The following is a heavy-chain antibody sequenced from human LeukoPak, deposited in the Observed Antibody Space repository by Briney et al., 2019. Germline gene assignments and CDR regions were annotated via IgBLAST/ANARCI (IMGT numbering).Heavy chain of an antibody. CDR1: GFTFSSYG. J-gene: IGHJ5*02. CDR2: IWYDGSNK. Sequence: GGSLRLSCAASGFTFSSYGMHWVRQAPGKGLEWVAVIWYDGSNKYYADSVKGRFTISRDNSKNTLYLQMNSLRAEGTAVYYCARDRERGYCSSTSCYTPNWFDPWGQGTLVTVSS. V-gene: IGHV3-33*01. D-gene: IGHD2-2*02. CDR3: ARDRERGYCSSTSCYTPNWFDP.